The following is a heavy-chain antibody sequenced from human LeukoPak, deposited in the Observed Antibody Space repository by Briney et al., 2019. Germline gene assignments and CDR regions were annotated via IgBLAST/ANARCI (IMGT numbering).Heavy chain of an antibody. V-gene: IGHV3-30*18. CDR2: ISYDGSNK. Sequence: GGSLRLSCAASGFTFSSYGMHWVRQAPGKGLEWVAVISYDGSNKYYADSVKGRFTISRDNSKNTLYLQMNSLRAEDTAVYYCAKDNFVDTAMVTPLDYWGQGTLVTVSS. J-gene: IGHJ4*02. CDR3: AKDNFVDTAMVTPLDY. D-gene: IGHD5-18*01. CDR1: GFTFSSYG.